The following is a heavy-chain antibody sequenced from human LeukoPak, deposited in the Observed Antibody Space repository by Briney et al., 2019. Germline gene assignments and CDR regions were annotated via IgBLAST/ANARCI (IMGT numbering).Heavy chain of an antibody. Sequence: PGGSLRLSCAASGFTFSSYSMNWVRQAPGKGLEWVSYISSSSSTIYYADSVKGRFTISRDNAKNSLYLQMNSLRAEDTAVYYCARDLGPYYYGSGPGYYFDYWGQGTLVTVSS. V-gene: IGHV3-48*01. CDR2: ISSSSSTI. CDR3: ARDLGPYYYGSGPGYYFDY. D-gene: IGHD3-10*01. CDR1: GFTFSSYS. J-gene: IGHJ4*02.